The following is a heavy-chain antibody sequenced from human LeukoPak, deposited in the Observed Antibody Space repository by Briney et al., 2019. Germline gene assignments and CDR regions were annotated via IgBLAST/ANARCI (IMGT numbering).Heavy chain of an antibody. CDR3: AKTLGYNYGYVEN. CDR1: GFTASSNQ. Sequence: GGSLRLSCAASGFTASSNQMSWVRQAPGKGLEWVAVIYSGGSTHHADSVQGRFTISRDNSKNTLYLQMNSLRAEDTAVYYCAKTLGYNYGYVENWGQGTLVTVSS. V-gene: IGHV3-66*01. CDR2: IYSGGST. J-gene: IGHJ4*02. D-gene: IGHD5-18*01.